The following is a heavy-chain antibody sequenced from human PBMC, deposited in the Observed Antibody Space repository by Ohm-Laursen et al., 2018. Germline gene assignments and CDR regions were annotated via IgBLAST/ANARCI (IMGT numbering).Heavy chain of an antibody. CDR2: IYYSGST. D-gene: IGHD3-22*01. Sequence: PSETLSLTCSVSGGSISSYYWSWIRQPPGKGLVWIGNIYYSGSTNYNPSLKSRVTISVDTSKNQFSLKLTSVTAADTAVYYCARQRVYYDSSGYDYWGQGTLVTVSS. CDR1: GGSISSYY. V-gene: IGHV4-59*01. CDR3: ARQRVYYDSSGYDY. J-gene: IGHJ4*02.